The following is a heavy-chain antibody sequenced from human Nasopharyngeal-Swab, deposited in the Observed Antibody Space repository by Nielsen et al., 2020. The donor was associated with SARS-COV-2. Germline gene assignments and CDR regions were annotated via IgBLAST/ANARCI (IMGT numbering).Heavy chain of an antibody. CDR1: GFTFSGSA. Sequence: GESLKISCAASGFTFSGSAMHWVRRASGKGLEWVGRIRSKANSYATAYAASVKGRFTISRDDSKNTAYLQMNSLKTEDTAVYYCAKDLSGQWLRGAFHIWGQGTMVTVSS. D-gene: IGHD6-19*01. CDR3: AKDLSGQWLRGAFHI. CDR2: IRSKANSYAT. V-gene: IGHV3-73*01. J-gene: IGHJ3*02.